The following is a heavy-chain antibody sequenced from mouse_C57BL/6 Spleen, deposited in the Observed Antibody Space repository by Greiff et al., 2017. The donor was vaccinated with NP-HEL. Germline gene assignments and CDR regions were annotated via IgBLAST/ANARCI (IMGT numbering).Heavy chain of an antibody. CDR1: GYTFTDHT. CDR2: IYPRDGST. V-gene: IGHV1-78*01. J-gene: IGHJ2*01. D-gene: IGHD1-1*01. CDR3: AREGYYGSSSYYFDY. Sequence: QVQLQQSDAELVKPGASVKISCKVSGYTFTDHTIHWMKQRPEQGLEWIGYIYPRDGSTKYNEKFKGKATLTADKSSSTAYMQLNSLTSEDSAVYFCAREGYYGSSSYYFDYWGQGTTLTVSS.